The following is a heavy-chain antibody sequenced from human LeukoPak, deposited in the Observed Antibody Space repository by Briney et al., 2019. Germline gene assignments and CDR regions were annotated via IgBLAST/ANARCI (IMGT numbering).Heavy chain of an antibody. CDR2: ISAYNGNT. CDR1: GYTFTSYG. D-gene: IGHD3-22*01. CDR3: AREAYDSSGYYSGNWFDP. Sequence: ASVKVSCKASGYTFTSYGISWVRQAPGQGLEWMGWISAYNGNTNYAQKLQGRVTMTTDTSTSTAYMELRSLRSDDTAVYYCAREAYDSSGYYSGNWFDPRGQGTLVTVSS. V-gene: IGHV1-18*01. J-gene: IGHJ5*02.